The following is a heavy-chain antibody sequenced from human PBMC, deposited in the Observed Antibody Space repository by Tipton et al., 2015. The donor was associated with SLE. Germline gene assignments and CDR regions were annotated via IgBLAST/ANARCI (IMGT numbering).Heavy chain of an antibody. V-gene: IGHV4-59*06. D-gene: IGHD2-21*01. Sequence: TLSLTCTVSGDYINNYYGSGVRQPRGKGMEWIGYIYDSGITYYNPSVKSRVTISVDTAKNQFSLKLSSVTAADTAVYYCGRWSSCGSACYFLDYWGQGTLVTVSS. CDR2: IYDSGIT. J-gene: IGHJ4*02. CDR1: GDYINNYY. CDR3: GRWSSCGSACYFLDY.